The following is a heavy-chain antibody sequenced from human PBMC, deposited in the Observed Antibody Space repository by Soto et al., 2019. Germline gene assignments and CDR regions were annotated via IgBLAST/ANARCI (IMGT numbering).Heavy chain of an antibody. Sequence: QVQLVQSGAEVKKPGASVTVSCKASGYRFSDYYLRWVRQAPGQGPEWMGWMNPNSGDTKDAQKFKGRVTMTRDTSVRTAFMELNWLKSDDTAVYYCARESGGATATLDYYYFYMDVWGIGTTVTVSS. CDR1: GYRFSDYY. V-gene: IGHV1-2*02. CDR2: MNPNSGDT. J-gene: IGHJ6*03. CDR3: ARESGGATATLDYYYFYMDV. D-gene: IGHD5-12*01.